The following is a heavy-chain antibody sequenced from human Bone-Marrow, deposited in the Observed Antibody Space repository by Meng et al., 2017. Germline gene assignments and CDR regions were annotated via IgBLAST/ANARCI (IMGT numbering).Heavy chain of an antibody. V-gene: IGHV4-34*01. J-gene: IGHJ4*02. CDR3: ARGPTTMAHDFDY. D-gene: IGHD4-11*01. CDR1: GGSFSDYY. CDR2: INHSGST. Sequence: QVHLQHGGAGLFSPSETLSLTCVVSGGSFSDYYWSWIRQPPGKGLELIGEINHSGSTNYNPSLESRATISVDTSQNNLSLKLSSVTAADSAVYYCARGPTTMAHDFDYWGQGTLVTVSS.